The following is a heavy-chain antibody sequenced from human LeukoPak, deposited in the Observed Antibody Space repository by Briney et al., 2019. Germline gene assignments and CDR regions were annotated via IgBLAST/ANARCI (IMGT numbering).Heavy chain of an antibody. D-gene: IGHD1-14*01. CDR2: INPNSGGT. CDR3: ARNRRDRRVDV. J-gene: IGHJ6*02. CDR1: GYTFTGYY. V-gene: IGHV1-2*02. Sequence: ASVKVSCKASGYTFTGYYMHWVRQAPGQGLEWMGWINPNSGGTNYEQKFQGRGTMTRDTSISTAYMELSRLRSNDTAVYYCARNRRDRRVDVWGQGTTVTVSS.